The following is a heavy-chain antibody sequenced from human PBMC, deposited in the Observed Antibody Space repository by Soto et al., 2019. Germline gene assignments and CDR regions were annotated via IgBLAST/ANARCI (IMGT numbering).Heavy chain of an antibody. J-gene: IGHJ4*02. CDR3: ARVRFEQQMSHFDY. D-gene: IGHD6-13*01. CDR1: GGSISSGGYS. CDR2: MYHSGST. Sequence: SETLSLTCAVSGGSISSGGYSWSWIRQPPGKGLEWIGYMYHSGSTYYNPSLKSRVTISIDRSKNQFSLKLSSVTAADTAVYYCARVRFEQQMSHFDYWGQGILVTVSS. V-gene: IGHV4-30-2*01.